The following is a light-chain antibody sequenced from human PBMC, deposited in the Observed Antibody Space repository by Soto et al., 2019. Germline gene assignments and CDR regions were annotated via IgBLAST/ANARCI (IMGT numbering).Light chain of an antibody. CDR3: SSYAGSRGV. CDR2: EVD. CDR1: TSDVGIYNL. Sequence: QSALTQPASVSGSPGQSITISCSGTTSDVGIYNLVSWYQQHPGKAPKLVIYEVDKRPSGVSNRFSGSRSGNTASLTISGLQSGDEADYYCSSYAGSRGVFGGGTKLTVL. J-gene: IGLJ3*02. V-gene: IGLV2-23*02.